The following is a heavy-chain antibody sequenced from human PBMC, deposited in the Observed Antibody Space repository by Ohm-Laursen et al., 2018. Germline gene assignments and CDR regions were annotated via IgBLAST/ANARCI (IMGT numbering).Heavy chain of an antibody. V-gene: IGHV3-7*01. CDR2: IQQDGSEK. CDR1: GFSFSTYE. D-gene: IGHD5-18*01. CDR3: ARGKGYFDI. J-gene: IGHJ3*02. Sequence: GSLRLSCTASGFSFSTYEMNWVRQAPGKGLEWVANIQQDGSEKYYVDSVKGRFTISRDNAKNSLYLQMNSLRVEDTSVYYCARGKGYFDIWGQGTMVTVSS.